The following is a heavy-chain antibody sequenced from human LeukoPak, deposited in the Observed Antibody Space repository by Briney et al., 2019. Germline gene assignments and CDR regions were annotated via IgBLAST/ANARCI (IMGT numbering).Heavy chain of an antibody. CDR1: GGTFSSYA. V-gene: IGHV1-69*05. J-gene: IGHJ4*02. Sequence: GASVKVSCKASGGTFSSYAISWVRQAPGQGLEWMGGIIPIFGTANYAQKFQGRVTITTDESTSTAYMELSSLRSEDTAVYYCARETIAIAAAGPFDYWGQGTLVTVSS. D-gene: IGHD6-13*01. CDR3: ARETIAIAAAGPFDY. CDR2: IIPIFGTA.